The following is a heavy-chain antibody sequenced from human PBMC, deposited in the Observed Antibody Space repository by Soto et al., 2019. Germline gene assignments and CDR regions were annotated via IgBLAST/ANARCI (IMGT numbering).Heavy chain of an antibody. V-gene: IGHV4-30-4*01. CDR1: GGSVSSGDYY. J-gene: IGHJ5*02. CDR2: IYYSGST. CDR3: ARDRLGSERLVPWFDP. D-gene: IGHD6-6*01. Sequence: PSETLSLTCTVSGGSVSSGDYYWAWIRQPPGKGLEWIGYIYYSGSTYYNPSLKSRVTISVDTSKNQFSLKLSSVTAADTAVYYCARDRLGSERLVPWFDPWGQGTLVTVSS.